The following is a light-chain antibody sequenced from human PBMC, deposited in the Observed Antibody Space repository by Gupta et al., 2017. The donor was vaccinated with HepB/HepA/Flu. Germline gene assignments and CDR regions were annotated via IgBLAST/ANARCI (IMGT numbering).Light chain of an antibody. Sequence: QSALTQPPSVTVTPGKEVTISRSASRSRIGSNCVCWYQQLPGTTPKVLIYKKNGRTSGVPARFSGSKSGTSATMAISGLRSEDEADYYCATGDGSRRGFVFGTGTAVTVL. J-gene: IGLJ1*01. V-gene: IGLV1-47*01. CDR3: ATGDGSRRGFV. CDR2: KKN. CDR1: RSRIGSNC.